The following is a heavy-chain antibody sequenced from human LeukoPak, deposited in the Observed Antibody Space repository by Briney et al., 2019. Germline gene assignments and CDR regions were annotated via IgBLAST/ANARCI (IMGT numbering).Heavy chain of an antibody. CDR3: ARTDCSSTSCYISFDY. CDR2: IYYSGST. Sequence: PSETLSLTCTVSGGSISSGDYYWSWIRLPPGKGLEWIGYIYYSGSTYYNPSLKSLVTISVDTSKNHFSLKLSSVTAADMAVYYCARTDCSSTSCYISFDYWGQGTLVTVSS. V-gene: IGHV4-30-4*08. CDR1: GGSISSGDYY. J-gene: IGHJ4*02. D-gene: IGHD2-2*02.